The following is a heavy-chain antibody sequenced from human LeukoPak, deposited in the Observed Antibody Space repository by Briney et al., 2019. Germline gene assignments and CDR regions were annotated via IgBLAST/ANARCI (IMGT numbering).Heavy chain of an antibody. CDR3: ARVRGGGFRTADS. CDR1: GFTPSNYI. CDR2: TLEDGRYQ. Sequence: GGSLRLSCEASGFTPSNYIMHWVRQTPGKGLDWVAVTLEDGRYQSYSDSVKGRFTISRDNSKNTLFLQMNSLRGEDTAVYYCARVRGGGFRTADSWGQGTLVTVSS. J-gene: IGHJ4*02. V-gene: IGHV3-30*04. D-gene: IGHD1-14*01.